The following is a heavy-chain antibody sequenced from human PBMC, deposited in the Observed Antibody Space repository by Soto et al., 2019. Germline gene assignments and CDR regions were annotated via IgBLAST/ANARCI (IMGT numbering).Heavy chain of an antibody. CDR1: GFTFSSYG. CDR3: AKDNGNAAARPHYFDY. CDR2: ISYDGSNK. Sequence: QVQLVESGGGVVQPGRSVRLSCADSGFTFSSYGMHWVRQAPGKGLEWVAVISYDGSNKYYADSVKGRFTISRDNSKNTLYLQINSLRAEDTAVYYCAKDNGNAAARPHYFDYWGQGTLVTVSS. D-gene: IGHD6-6*01. J-gene: IGHJ4*02. V-gene: IGHV3-30*18.